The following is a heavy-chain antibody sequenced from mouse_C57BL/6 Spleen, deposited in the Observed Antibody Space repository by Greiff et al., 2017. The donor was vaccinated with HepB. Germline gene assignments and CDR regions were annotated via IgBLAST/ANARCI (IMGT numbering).Heavy chain of an antibody. J-gene: IGHJ2*01. Sequence: QVQLQQPGAELVRPGSSVKLSCKASGYTFTSYWIHWVKQRPIQGLEWIGNIDPSDSETHYNQKFKDKATLTVDKSSSTAYIQLSSLTSEDSAVYYCARCDYDEGFDYWGQGATLTVSS. CDR3: ARCDYDEGFDY. V-gene: IGHV1-52*01. CDR2: IDPSDSET. CDR1: GYTFTSYW. D-gene: IGHD2-4*01.